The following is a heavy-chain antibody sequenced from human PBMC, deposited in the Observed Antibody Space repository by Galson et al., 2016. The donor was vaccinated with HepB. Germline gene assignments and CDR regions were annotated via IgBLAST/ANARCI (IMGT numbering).Heavy chain of an antibody. Sequence: QSGAEVKKPGEPLRISCKGSGYSFTSYWISWVRQMPGKGLEWMGRVDPTDSYTNYSPSSQGHVTISADKSISTAYLQWSNLRASDTAMYYCARLSPYYYDSSGYQDYWGQGTLVTVYS. V-gene: IGHV5-10-1*01. J-gene: IGHJ4*02. D-gene: IGHD3-22*01. CDR1: GYSFTSYW. CDR2: VDPTDSYT. CDR3: ARLSPYYYDSSGYQDY.